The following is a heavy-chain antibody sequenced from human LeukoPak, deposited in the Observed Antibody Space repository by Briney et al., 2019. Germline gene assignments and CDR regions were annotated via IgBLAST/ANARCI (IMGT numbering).Heavy chain of an antibody. CDR1: GFTFSSYA. CDR3: AKDELLCFGELVLGMDV. Sequence: GGSLRLSCAASGFTFSSYAMSWVRQAPGKGLEWVSAISGSGGSTYYADSVKGRFTISRDNSKNTLYLQMNSLRAEDTAVYYCAKDELLCFGELVLGMDVWGQGTTVTVSS. CDR2: ISGSGGST. V-gene: IGHV3-23*01. J-gene: IGHJ6*02. D-gene: IGHD3-10*01.